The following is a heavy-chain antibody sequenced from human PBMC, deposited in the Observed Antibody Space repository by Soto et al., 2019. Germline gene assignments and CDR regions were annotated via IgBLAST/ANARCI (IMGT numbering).Heavy chain of an antibody. Sequence: QVHLVESGGGVVQPGASLRLSCEASGFAFSSYAMHWVRQAPGKGLEWVGVISYDGNYIYYADSVRGRFTISKDNSKNTLYVQVNSLRPEDTAVYYCAKGILSAASGPYAMDVWGQGTTVTVSS. V-gene: IGHV3-30*18. CDR3: AKGILSAASGPYAMDV. J-gene: IGHJ6*02. D-gene: IGHD1-26*01. CDR2: ISYDGNYI. CDR1: GFAFSSYA.